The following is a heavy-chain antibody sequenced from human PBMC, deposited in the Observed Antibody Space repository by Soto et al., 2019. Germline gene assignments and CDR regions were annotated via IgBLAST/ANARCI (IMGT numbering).Heavy chain of an antibody. D-gene: IGHD2-2*01. CDR1: GYTFTSYY. V-gene: IGHV1-46*03. CDR3: ARAPAAIGYYYYYMDV. CDR2: INPSGGST. J-gene: IGHJ6*03. Sequence: GASVKVSCKASGYTFTSYYMHWVRQAPGQGLEWMGIINPSGGSTSYAQKFQGRVTMTRDTSTSTVYMELSSLRSEDTAVYYCARAPAAIGYYYYYMDVWGKGTTVTVSS.